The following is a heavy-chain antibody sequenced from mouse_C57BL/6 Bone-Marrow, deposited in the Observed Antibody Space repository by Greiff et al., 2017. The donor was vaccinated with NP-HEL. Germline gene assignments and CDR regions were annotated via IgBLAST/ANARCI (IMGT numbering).Heavy chain of an antibody. CDR3: AREGWLLPAWFAY. CDR2: GYPGSGST. Sequence: QVQKQKPEAELVKPGASVKMSCKASGYTFTSYWITWETQRPGQGLEWVGDGYPGSGSTNYNEKFKSKATLTVDTSTSTAYMQLSRLTSEDSAVYYCAREGWLLPAWFAYWGQGTLVTVSA. D-gene: IGHD2-3*01. J-gene: IGHJ3*01. CDR1: GYTFTSYW. V-gene: IGHV1-55*01.